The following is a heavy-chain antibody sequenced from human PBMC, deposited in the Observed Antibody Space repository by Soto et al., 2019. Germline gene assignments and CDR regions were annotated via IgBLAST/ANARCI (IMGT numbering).Heavy chain of an antibody. J-gene: IGHJ5*02. Sequence: SETLSLTCTVSGGSVSSNSYSWGWIRQSPGKGLEWIGTIYSTENTYYHPSLLSRVTISVDTSMNQFSLKLRSVTAADTAVYFCARVCPTNYYGSGIGWFDPWGQGTLVTVSS. V-gene: IGHV4-39*01. CDR1: GGSVSSNSYS. CDR2: IYSTENT. CDR3: ARVCPTNYYGSGIGWFDP. D-gene: IGHD3-10*01.